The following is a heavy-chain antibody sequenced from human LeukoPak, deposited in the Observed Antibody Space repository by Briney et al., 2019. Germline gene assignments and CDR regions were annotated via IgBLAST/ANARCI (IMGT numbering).Heavy chain of an antibody. Sequence: PSETLSLTCTVSGGSISSYYWSWIRQPPGKGLEWIGYIYYSGSTNYNPSLKSRVTISVDTSKNQFSLKLSAVTAADTAVYYCARDRADAFDIWGQGTMVTVSS. CDR3: ARDRADAFDI. CDR1: GGSISSYY. D-gene: IGHD3-10*01. CDR2: IYYSGST. V-gene: IGHV4-59*01. J-gene: IGHJ3*02.